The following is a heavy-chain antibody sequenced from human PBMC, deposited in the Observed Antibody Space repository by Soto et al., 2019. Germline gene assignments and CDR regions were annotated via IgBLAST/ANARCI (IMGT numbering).Heavy chain of an antibody. CDR3: AKSGGYDYFNYGMDV. CDR1: GFSFSSYA. J-gene: IGHJ6*02. V-gene: IGHV3-23*01. Sequence: GGSLRLSCAASGFSFSSYAMSWVRQAPGKGLEWVSAISGSGGITYYADSVKGRFTISRDNSKNTLYLQMNSLRAEETAVYYCAKSGGYDYFNYGMDVWGQGTTVTGSS. CDR2: ISGSGGIT. D-gene: IGHD5-12*01.